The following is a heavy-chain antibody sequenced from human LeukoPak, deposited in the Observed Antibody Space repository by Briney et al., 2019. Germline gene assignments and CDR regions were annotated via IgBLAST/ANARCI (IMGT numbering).Heavy chain of an antibody. J-gene: IGHJ4*02. CDR2: INPNSGGA. CDR1: GYTFTGYY. V-gene: IGHV1-2*02. CDR3: ARDPGYCSGGSCYLAYYFDY. Sequence: ASVKVSCKASGYTFTGYYMHWVRQAPGQGLEWMGWINPNSGGANYAQKFQGRVTMTRDTSISTAYMELIRLRSDDTAVYYCARDPGYCSGGSCYLAYYFDYWGQGTLVTVSS. D-gene: IGHD2-15*01.